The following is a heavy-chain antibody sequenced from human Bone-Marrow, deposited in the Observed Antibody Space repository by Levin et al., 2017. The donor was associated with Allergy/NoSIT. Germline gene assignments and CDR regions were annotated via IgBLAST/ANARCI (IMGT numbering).Heavy chain of an antibody. V-gene: IGHV3-21*01. CDR1: GFTFSIYS. Sequence: GGSLRLSCTVSGFTFSIYSINWVRQAPGKGLEWVSSISSSGSYMYYVDSVKGRFTISRDNAKNSLTLQMNSLRAEDTAVYYCARGIIGDDRVAHKEAFDRWGQGTMVSVSS. CDR2: ISSSGSYM. CDR3: ARGIIGDDRVAHKEAFDR. J-gene: IGHJ3*01. D-gene: IGHD2-21*01.